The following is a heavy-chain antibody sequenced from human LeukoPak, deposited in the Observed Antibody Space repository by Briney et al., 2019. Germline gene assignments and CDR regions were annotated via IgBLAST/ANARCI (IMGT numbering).Heavy chain of an antibody. D-gene: IGHD2-15*01. V-gene: IGHV3-23*01. CDR1: GFTFSSYA. J-gene: IGHJ5*02. CDR2: ISGSSGST. Sequence: PGGSLRLSCAASGFTFSSYALSWVRQAPGKGLEWVSAISGSSGSTYYADSVKGRFTISRDNSKNTLYLQMNSLRAEDTAVYYCAKDILYCSGGSCYPYEFDPWGQGTLVTVSS. CDR3: AKDILYCSGGSCYPYEFDP.